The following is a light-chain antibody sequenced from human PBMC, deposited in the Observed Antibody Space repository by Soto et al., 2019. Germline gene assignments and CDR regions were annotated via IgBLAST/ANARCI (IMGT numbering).Light chain of an antibody. CDR1: QTISSW. CDR3: QHYNSYSEA. Sequence: IHMTHSPSTLSGSLGYRVTITCLASQTISSWLAWYQQKPGKAPKLLIYKASTLKSGVPSRFSGSGSGTEFTLTISSLQPDDFATYYCQHYNSYSEAFGQGTKVDIK. V-gene: IGKV1-5*03. CDR2: KAS. J-gene: IGKJ1*01.